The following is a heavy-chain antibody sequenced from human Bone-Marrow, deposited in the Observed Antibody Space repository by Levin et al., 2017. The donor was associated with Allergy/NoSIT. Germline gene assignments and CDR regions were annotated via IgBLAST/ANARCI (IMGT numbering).Heavy chain of an antibody. V-gene: IGHV3-30*18. CDR3: AKLGDYVFDY. CDR1: GFTFSSYG. Sequence: GGSLRLSCAASGFTFSSYGMHWVRQAPGKGLEWVAVISYDGSNKYYADSVKGRFTISRDNSKNTLYLQMNSLRAEDTAVYYCAKLGDYVFDYWGQGTLVTVSS. D-gene: IGHD4-17*01. J-gene: IGHJ4*02. CDR2: ISYDGSNK.